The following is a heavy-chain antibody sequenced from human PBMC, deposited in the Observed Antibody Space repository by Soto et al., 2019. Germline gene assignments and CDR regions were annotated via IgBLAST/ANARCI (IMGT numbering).Heavy chain of an antibody. J-gene: IGHJ3*01. CDR2: IYYSGST. D-gene: IGHD2-15*01. CDR3: ARRFGGAFDV. V-gene: IGHV4-59*08. Sequence: QVQLQESGPGLAKPSETLSLTCTVSGGSISSYYRNWIRQPPGKGLEWIGYIYYSGSTNYNPTLKSRVTISVDTSKNQFSLELSSVTAADTAVYYCARRFGGAFDVWGQGTMVTVSS. CDR1: GGSISSYY.